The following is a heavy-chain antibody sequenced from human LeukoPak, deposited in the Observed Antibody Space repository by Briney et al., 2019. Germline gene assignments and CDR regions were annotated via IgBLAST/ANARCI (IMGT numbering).Heavy chain of an antibody. J-gene: IGHJ6*02. CDR2: IIPIFGTA. D-gene: IGHD3-22*01. CDR3: ARVPYYYDSSGYLYYYYGMDV. CDR1: GGTFSSYA. V-gene: IGHV1-69*13. Sequence: GASVTVSCKASGGTFSSYAISWVRQAPGQGLEWMGGIIPIFGTANYAQKFQGRVTITADESTSTAYMELSSLRSEDTAVYYCARVPYYYDSSGYLYYYYGMDVWGQGTTVTVSS.